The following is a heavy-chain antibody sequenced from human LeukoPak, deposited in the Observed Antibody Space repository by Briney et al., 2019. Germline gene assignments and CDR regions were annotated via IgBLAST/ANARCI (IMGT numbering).Heavy chain of an antibody. CDR2: ISSSGSTI. J-gene: IGHJ4*02. V-gene: IGHV3-48*03. CDR1: GFTFSSYE. CDR3: ARYCSGSSFDY. D-gene: IGHD3-10*01. Sequence: GGSLRLSCAASGFTFSSYEMNWVRQAPGKGLEWVSYISSSGSTIYYADSMKRRFTISRDNAQNSLYLQMNSLRAEDTAVYYCARYCSGSSFDYWGQGTLVTVSS.